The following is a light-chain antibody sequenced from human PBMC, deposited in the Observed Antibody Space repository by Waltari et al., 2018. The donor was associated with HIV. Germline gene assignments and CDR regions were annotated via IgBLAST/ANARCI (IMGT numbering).Light chain of an antibody. CDR2: WAF. Sequence: DIVMTQSPDSLAVSLGERATINCKSSQSVLYSSNNKKYLAWYQQKPGQPPKLLIYWAFIRVSGVPDRFSGSGSGTDFTLTISSLQAEDVAVYYCQQYYSTPYTFGQGTKLRSN. V-gene: IGKV4-1*01. CDR1: QSVLYSSNNKKY. J-gene: IGKJ2*01. CDR3: QQYYSTPYT.